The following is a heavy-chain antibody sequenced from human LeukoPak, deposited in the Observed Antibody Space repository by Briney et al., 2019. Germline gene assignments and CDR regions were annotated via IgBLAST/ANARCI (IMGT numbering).Heavy chain of an antibody. CDR1: GFTFSSYG. D-gene: IGHD6-13*01. V-gene: IGHV3-33*01. CDR3: AREGSSWYFVGVPATPYYYYGMDV. CDR2: IWYDGSNK. Sequence: PGGSLRLSCAASGFTFSSYGMHWVRQAPGKGLEWVAVIWYDGSNKYYADSVKGRLTISRANSKNTLYLQMNSLRAEDTAVYYCAREGSSWYFVGVPATPYYYYGMDVWGQGTTVTVSS. J-gene: IGHJ6*02.